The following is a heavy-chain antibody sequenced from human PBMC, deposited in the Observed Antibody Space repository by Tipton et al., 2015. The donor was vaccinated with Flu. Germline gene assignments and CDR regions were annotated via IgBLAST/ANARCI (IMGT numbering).Heavy chain of an antibody. D-gene: IGHD1-26*01. CDR1: GITLSTFA. J-gene: IGHJ5*02. Sequence: LRLSCATSGITLSTFAMSWVRQPPGKGLEWIGQVYYSGTTNYNPSLKSRVTISLDKSNNQFSLKLNSITTADTAVFYCARGGWEPHGGWFDPWGQGILVTVSS. CDR2: VYYSGTT. CDR3: ARGGWEPHGGWFDP. V-gene: IGHV4-59*01.